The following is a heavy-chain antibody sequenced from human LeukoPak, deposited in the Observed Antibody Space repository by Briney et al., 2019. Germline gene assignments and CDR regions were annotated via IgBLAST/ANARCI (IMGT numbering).Heavy chain of an antibody. V-gene: IGHV3-30-3*01. Sequence: PGGSLRLSCAASGFTFSSYAMHWVRQAPGKGLEWVAVISYDGSNKYYADSVKGRFTISRDNSKNTLYLQMNSLRAEDTAVYYCARVQYSPLDYWGQGTLVTVSS. CDR1: GFTFSSYA. J-gene: IGHJ4*02. CDR3: ARVQYSPLDY. CDR2: ISYDGSNK. D-gene: IGHD4-11*01.